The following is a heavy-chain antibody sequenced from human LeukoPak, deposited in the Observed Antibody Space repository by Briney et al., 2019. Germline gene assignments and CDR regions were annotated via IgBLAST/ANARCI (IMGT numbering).Heavy chain of an antibody. V-gene: IGHV4-34*01. Sequence: PSETLSLTCAVYGGSFSGYYWSWIRQPPGKGLERIGEINHSGSTNYNPSLKSRVTISVDTSKNQFSLKLSSVTAADTAVYYCARGIGLWFGELYFDYWGQGTLVTVSS. CDR3: ARGIGLWFGELYFDY. CDR2: INHSGST. J-gene: IGHJ4*02. D-gene: IGHD3-10*01. CDR1: GGSFSGYY.